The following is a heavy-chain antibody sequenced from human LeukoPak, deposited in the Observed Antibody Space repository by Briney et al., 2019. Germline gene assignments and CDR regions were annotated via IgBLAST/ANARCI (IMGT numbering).Heavy chain of an antibody. D-gene: IGHD1-14*01. V-gene: IGHV3-33*01. J-gene: IGHJ4*02. Sequence: GGSLRHSCAASGFTLSAHGMHWVRQTPGKGLEWVAVIWYDGNTKYYSDSVKGRFTISRDSSKNTLYLEMNSLRAEDTAVYYCARDEVITFRLFDHWGQGTLVTVSS. CDR3: ARDEVITFRLFDH. CDR1: GFTLSAHG. CDR2: IWYDGNTK.